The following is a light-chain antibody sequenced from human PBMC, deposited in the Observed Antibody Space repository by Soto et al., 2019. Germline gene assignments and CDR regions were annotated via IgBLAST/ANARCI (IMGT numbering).Light chain of an antibody. CDR3: LQDNSYPLT. CDR2: ATS. V-gene: IGKV1-6*01. Sequence: QMTESPSSLSAYVGDRVHITCRASQGIRNDLGWYQQKPGKAPNLLIYATSSLQGGVPSRFSGSGSGTDFTLTISSLQPEDFATYYCLQDNSYPLTFGGGSMVDIK. J-gene: IGKJ4*01. CDR1: QGIRND.